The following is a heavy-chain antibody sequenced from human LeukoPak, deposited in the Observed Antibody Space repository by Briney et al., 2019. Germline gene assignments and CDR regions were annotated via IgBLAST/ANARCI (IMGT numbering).Heavy chain of an antibody. CDR3: AKEIWPTVTTPGWTYFDY. CDR1: RFTFSRYG. CDR2: IRYDGSNK. Sequence: TGGSLRLSCAASRFTFSRYGMHWVRQAPGKGLEGVAFIRYDGSNKYYADSVKGRFTISRDNSKNTLYLQMNSLRAEDTAVYYCAKEIWPTVTTPGWTYFDYWGKGTTVTVSS. D-gene: IGHD4-17*01. J-gene: IGHJ4*03. V-gene: IGHV3-30*02.